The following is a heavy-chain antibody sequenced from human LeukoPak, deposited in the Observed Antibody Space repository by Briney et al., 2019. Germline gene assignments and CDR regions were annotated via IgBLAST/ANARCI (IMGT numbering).Heavy chain of an antibody. D-gene: IGHD2-15*01. CDR1: GGSISSYY. Sequence: PSETLSLTCTVSGGSISSYYWSWIRQPPGKGLEWIGYISYSGSTNYNPSLKSRVTISLDTSKNQFSLKLSSVTAADTAVYYCARVVVAVPTVWFDPWGQGTLVTVSS. CDR2: ISYSGST. CDR3: ARVVVAVPTVWFDP. J-gene: IGHJ5*02. V-gene: IGHV4-59*12.